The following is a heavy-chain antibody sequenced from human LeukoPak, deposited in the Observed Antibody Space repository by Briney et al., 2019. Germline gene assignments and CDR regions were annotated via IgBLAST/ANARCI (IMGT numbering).Heavy chain of an antibody. Sequence: SETLSLTCAVSGGSISSGGYYWSWIRPPPGKGLEWIGYIYHSGNTYYNPSLKSRITIAVDTSKNQLPLKLSSVTAADPAVYYWARNGGNFQDAFEIWGQGTMVTVSS. V-gene: IGHV4-30-2*02. CDR1: GGSISSGGYY. CDR3: ARNGGNFQDAFEI. J-gene: IGHJ3*02. D-gene: IGHD4-23*01. CDR2: IYHSGNT.